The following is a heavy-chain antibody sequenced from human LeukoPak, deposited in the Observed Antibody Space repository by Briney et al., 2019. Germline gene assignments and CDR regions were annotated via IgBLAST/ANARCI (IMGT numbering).Heavy chain of an antibody. D-gene: IGHD3-10*02. CDR1: GFTFSSYA. CDR3: AKGNGAYYYVYDAFDI. CDR2: ISGSGGST. Sequence: PGGSLRLSCAASGFTFSSYAMSWVRQAPGKGVEWVSAISGSGGSTYYADSVKGRFTISRDNSKNTLYLQMNSLRAEDTAVYYCAKGNGAYYYVYDAFDIWGQGTMVTVSS. J-gene: IGHJ3*02. V-gene: IGHV3-23*01.